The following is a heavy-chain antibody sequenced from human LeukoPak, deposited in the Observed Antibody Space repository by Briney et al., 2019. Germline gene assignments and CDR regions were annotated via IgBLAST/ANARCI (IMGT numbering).Heavy chain of an antibody. CDR1: GFTFSSFA. Sequence: GGSLRLSCSASGFTFSSFAMSWVRQAPGKGLEWVSGISGSGGSTYYADSMKGRFTISRDNSKNTPYLQINSLRAEDTAVYYCAKDFSVGVTMIRGPFDPWGQGTLVTVSS. D-gene: IGHD3-10*01. CDR2: ISGSGGST. J-gene: IGHJ5*02. CDR3: AKDFSVGVTMIRGPFDP. V-gene: IGHV3-23*01.